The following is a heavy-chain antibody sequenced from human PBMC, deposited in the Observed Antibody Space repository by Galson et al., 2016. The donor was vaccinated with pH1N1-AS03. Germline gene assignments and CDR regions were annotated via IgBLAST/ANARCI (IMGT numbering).Heavy chain of an antibody. CDR2: ISYDGSDK. CDR3: ARDHDFWTGYSGGYYYYIDV. D-gene: IGHD3/OR15-3a*01. V-gene: IGHV3-30*01. J-gene: IGHJ6*03. CDR1: GFTFSSYA. Sequence: SLRLSCAASGFTFSSYAMHWVRQAPGKGLEWVAVISYDGSDKYYVDSVKGRFTISRDNSKNTLYLQMNSLRAEDTAVYYRARDHDFWTGYSGGYYYYIDVWGKGTTVTVSS.